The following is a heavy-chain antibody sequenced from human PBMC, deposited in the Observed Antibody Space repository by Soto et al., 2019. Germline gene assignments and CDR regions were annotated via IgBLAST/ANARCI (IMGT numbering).Heavy chain of an antibody. D-gene: IGHD3-10*01. CDR3: ARGLYCGNFDY. CDR1: DYSINSNYY. Sequence: SETLSLTCDVSDYSINSNYYWLWIRQPPGKGLEWIGAIHHSGTTYYTPSLKSRVTISMDTSKNHFSLKLTSMTATDTAMYYCARGLYCGNFDYWGQGTPVTVSS. CDR2: IHHSGTT. J-gene: IGHJ4*02. V-gene: IGHV4-38-2*01.